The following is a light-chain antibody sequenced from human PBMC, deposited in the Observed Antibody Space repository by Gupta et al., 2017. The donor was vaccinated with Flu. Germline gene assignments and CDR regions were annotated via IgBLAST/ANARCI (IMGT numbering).Light chain of an antibody. J-gene: IGLJ3*02. CDR2: EVT. CDR3: SSYAGTNYVWM. Sequence: GKAPKLIIYEVTKRPSGVPDRFSGSKSGNTAYLTVSGLQAEDEGDYSCSSYAGTNYVWMFGGGTKLTVL. V-gene: IGLV2-8*01.